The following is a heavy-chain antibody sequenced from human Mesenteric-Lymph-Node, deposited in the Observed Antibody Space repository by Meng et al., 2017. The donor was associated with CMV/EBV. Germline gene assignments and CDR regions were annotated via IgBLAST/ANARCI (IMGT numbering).Heavy chain of an antibody. J-gene: IGHJ4*02. Sequence: SCKSSGGTFSSFAISWVRQAPGQGLEWMGRVITMLNVANYAQKFQGRVTITADKSTSTAYMELSSLRSEDTAVYYCARSLSGTPTGYWGQGTLVTVSS. D-gene: IGHD1-14*01. CDR2: VITMLNVA. CDR1: GGTFSSFA. CDR3: ARSLSGTPTGY. V-gene: IGHV1-69*04.